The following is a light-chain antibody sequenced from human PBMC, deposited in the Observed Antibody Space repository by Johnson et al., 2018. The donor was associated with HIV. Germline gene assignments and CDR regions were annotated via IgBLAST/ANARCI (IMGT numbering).Light chain of an antibody. V-gene: IGLV1-51*01. Sequence: QSVLTQPPSVSAAPGQKVTISCSGSSSNIGNNYVSWYQQIPGRAPKLLIYENNKRPSGIPDRFSGSKSGTSATLGITGLQTGDEADYYCGTWDTSLRVGFFGTGTKVTVL. CDR3: GTWDTSLRVGF. CDR1: SSNIGNNY. J-gene: IGLJ1*01. CDR2: ENN.